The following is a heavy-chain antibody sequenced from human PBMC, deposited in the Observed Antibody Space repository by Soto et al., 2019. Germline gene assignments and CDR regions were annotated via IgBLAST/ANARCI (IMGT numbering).Heavy chain of an antibody. J-gene: IGHJ6*02. CDR1: GGSISSSNW. Sequence: SETLSLTCAVSGGSISSSNWWSWVRQPPGKGLEWIGEIYHSGSTNYNPSLKSRVTISVDKSKNQFSLKLSSVTAADTAVYYCAGRLVSYYYYGMDVWGQGTTVTVS. CDR3: AGRLVSYYYYGMDV. D-gene: IGHD3-9*01. CDR2: IYHSGST. V-gene: IGHV4-4*02.